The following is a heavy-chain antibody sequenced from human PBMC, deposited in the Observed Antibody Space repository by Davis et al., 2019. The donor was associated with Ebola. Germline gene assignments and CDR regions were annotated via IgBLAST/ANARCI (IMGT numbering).Heavy chain of an antibody. V-gene: IGHV3-23*01. CDR3: ARAVFHEVLDY. J-gene: IGHJ4*02. Sequence: GESLKISCVASGLTFSNYAMSWVRQAPGKGLEWVSLISGSGISTFYTDSVKGRFTISRDNSKNTLYLQMNSLTADDTAVYYCARAVFHEVLDYWGQGTPVTVSS. CDR2: ISGSGIST. D-gene: IGHD3-3*01. CDR1: GLTFSNYA.